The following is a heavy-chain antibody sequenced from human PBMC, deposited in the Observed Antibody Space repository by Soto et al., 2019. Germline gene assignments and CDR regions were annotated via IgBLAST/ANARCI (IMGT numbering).Heavy chain of an antibody. D-gene: IGHD3-22*01. CDR2: IYHSGST. V-gene: IGHV4-38-2*01. J-gene: IGHJ4*02. CDR1: GYSISSDYY. Sequence: ASETLSLTCAVSGYSISSDYYWGWIRQPPGKGLEWIGSIYHSGSTYYNPSLKSRVTISVDTSKNQFSLKLSSVTAADTAVYYCAREANDSSGYYLYWGQGTLVTVSS. CDR3: AREANDSSGYYLY.